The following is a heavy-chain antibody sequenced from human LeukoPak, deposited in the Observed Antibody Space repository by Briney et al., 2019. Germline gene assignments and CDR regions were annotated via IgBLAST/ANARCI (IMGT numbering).Heavy chain of an antibody. CDR2: IHYSGST. V-gene: IGHV4-59*08. Sequence: PSETLSLTCTVSGGSISSYYWSWIRQPPGKGLEWIGYIHYSGSTNYNPSLKSRVTISVDTSKNQFSLKLSSVTAADTAVYYCARHSLGYRYGLFDYWGQGTLVTVSS. CDR1: GGSISSYY. D-gene: IGHD5-18*01. CDR3: ARHSLGYRYGLFDY. J-gene: IGHJ4*02.